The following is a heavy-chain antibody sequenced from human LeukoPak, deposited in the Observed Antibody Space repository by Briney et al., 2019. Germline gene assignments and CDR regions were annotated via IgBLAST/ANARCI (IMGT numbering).Heavy chain of an antibody. D-gene: IGHD1-7*01. V-gene: IGHV1-18*01. CDR1: GDTFTSYG. J-gene: IGHJ4*02. CDR2: ISTYNGNT. Sequence: ASVKVSCKASGDTFTSYGITWVRQAPGQGLEWMGWISTYNGNTNYAQKLQGRVTMTTDTSTSTAYMELRSLKSDDTAVYYCARGRDWTYAFDYWGQGTLVTLSS. CDR3: ARGRDWTYAFDY.